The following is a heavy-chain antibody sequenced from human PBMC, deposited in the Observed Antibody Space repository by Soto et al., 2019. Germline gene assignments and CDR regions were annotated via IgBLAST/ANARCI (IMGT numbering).Heavy chain of an antibody. D-gene: IGHD6-6*01. CDR2: ISSSSSYI. CDR3: ARDPPRIAALRHDAFDI. Sequence: GGSLRLSCAASGFTFSSYSMNWVRQAPGKGLEWVSSISSSSSYIYYADSVKGRFTISRDNAKNSLYLQMNSLRAEDTAVYYCARDPPRIAALRHDAFDIWGQGTMVTVSS. V-gene: IGHV3-21*01. CDR1: GFTFSSYS. J-gene: IGHJ3*02.